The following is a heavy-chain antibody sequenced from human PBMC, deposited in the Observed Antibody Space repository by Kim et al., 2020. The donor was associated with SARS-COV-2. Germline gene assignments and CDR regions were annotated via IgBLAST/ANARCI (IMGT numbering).Heavy chain of an antibody. CDR1: GGTFSSYA. J-gene: IGHJ6*02. CDR3: ARRGAYSSGWYAEDKGGYYGMDV. D-gene: IGHD6-19*01. V-gene: IGHV1-69*13. CDR2: IIPIFGTA. Sequence: SVKVSCKASGGTFSSYAISWVRQAPGQGLEWMGGIIPIFGTANYAQKFQGRVTITADESTSTAYMELSSLRSEDTAVYYCARRGAYSSGWYAEDKGGYYGMDVWGQGTTVTVSS.